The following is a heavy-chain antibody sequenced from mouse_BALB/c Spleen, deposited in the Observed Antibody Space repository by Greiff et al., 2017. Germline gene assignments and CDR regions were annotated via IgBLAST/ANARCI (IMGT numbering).Heavy chain of an antibody. CDR3: AREMIKGAMDY. CDR1: GYTFTDYA. J-gene: IGHJ4*01. CDR2: ISTYYGDA. Sequence: QVQLKQSGAELVRPGVSVKISCKGSGYTFTDYAMHWVKQSHAKSLEWIGVISTYYGDASYNQKFKGKATMTVDKSSSTAYMELARLTSEDSAIYYCAREMIKGAMDYWGQGTSVTVSS. D-gene: IGHD2-4*01. V-gene: IGHV1S137*01.